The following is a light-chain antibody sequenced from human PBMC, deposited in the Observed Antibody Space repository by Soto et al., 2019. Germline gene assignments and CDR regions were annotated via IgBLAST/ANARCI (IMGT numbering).Light chain of an antibody. CDR1: QSISSW. V-gene: IGKV1-5*03. CDR3: QQYNSYPWT. Sequence: DIQMTQSPSTLSASVGDRITITCRASQSISSWVAWYQQKPGKAPKLLIYKAFSLESGVPSRFSGSGSATEFTLTISSLQPDGFATYYCQQYNSYPWTFGQGTKVEIK. CDR2: KAF. J-gene: IGKJ1*01.